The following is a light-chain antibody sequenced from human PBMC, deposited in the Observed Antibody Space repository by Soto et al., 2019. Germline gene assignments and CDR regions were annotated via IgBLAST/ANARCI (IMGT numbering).Light chain of an antibody. J-gene: IGKJ5*01. V-gene: IGKV2-28*01. CDR1: QSILHSNGYNY. Sequence: DIVMTQSPLSLPVTPGEPASISCRSSQSILHSNGYNYLDWYLQKPGQSPQLLIYLGSNRASGVPDRFSGGGSGTDFTLKISRVEAEDVGVYYCMQALQTPYTFGQGTRLEIK. CDR3: MQALQTPYT. CDR2: LGS.